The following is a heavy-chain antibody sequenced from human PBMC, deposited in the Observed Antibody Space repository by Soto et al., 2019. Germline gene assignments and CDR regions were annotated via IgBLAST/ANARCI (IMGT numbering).Heavy chain of an antibody. CDR2: INPNSDGT. CDR1: GYTFTGYY. CDR3: ARASYDSSGWYFDY. J-gene: IGHJ4*02. Sequence: GASVKVSCKASGYTFTGYYMHWVRQAPGQGLEWMGWINPNSDGTNYAQKFQGWVTMTRDTSISTAYMELSRLRSDDTAVYYCARASYDSSGWYFDYWGQGTLVTVSP. V-gene: IGHV1-2*04. D-gene: IGHD3-22*01.